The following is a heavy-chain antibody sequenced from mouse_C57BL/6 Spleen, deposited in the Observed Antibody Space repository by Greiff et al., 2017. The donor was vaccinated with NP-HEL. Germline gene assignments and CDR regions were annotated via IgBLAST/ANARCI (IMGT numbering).Heavy chain of an antibody. D-gene: IGHD1-1*01. CDR3: ARYNYGSSYRYYAMDY. V-gene: IGHV1-53*01. J-gene: IGHJ4*01. CDR2: INPSNGGT. CDR1: GYTFTSYW. Sequence: QVQLQQPGTELVKPGASVKLSCKASGYTFTSYWMHWVKQRPGQGLEWIGNINPSNGGTNYNEKFKSKATLTVDKSSSTAYMQISSLTSEDSAVYYCARYNYGSSYRYYAMDYWGQGTSVTVSS.